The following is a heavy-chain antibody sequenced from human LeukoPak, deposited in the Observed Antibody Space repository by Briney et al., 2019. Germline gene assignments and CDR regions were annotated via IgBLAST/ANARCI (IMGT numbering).Heavy chain of an antibody. V-gene: IGHV3-73*01. D-gene: IGHD5-18*01. CDR1: GFTFSGSA. CDR2: IRSKANTYAT. Sequence: PGGSLRLTCAASGFTFSGSAMHWVRQASGKGLEWVGRIRSKANTYATAFAASVKGRFTISRDNSKNTLYLQMNSLRAEDTAVYYCAKWTAMVKTPYYYYGMDVWGQGTTVTVSS. CDR3: AKWTAMVKTPYYYYGMDV. J-gene: IGHJ6*02.